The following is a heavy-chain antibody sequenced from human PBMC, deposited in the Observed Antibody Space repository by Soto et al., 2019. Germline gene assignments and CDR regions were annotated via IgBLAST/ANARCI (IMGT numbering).Heavy chain of an antibody. D-gene: IGHD5-12*01. J-gene: IGHJ4*02. CDR2: INPSGGST. Sequence: ASVKVSCKASGYTFTSYNMHWVRQAPGQGLEWMGIINPSGGSTSYAQKFRGRVTMTRDTSTSTVHMELSSLRSEDTAVYYCARTTTSGYPLDYWGQGTLVTVSS. V-gene: IGHV1-46*01. CDR3: ARTTTSGYPLDY. CDR1: GYTFTSYN.